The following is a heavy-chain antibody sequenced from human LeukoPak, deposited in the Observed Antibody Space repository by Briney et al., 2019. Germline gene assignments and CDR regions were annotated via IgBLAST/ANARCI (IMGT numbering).Heavy chain of an antibody. CDR1: GFTLTDYN. J-gene: IGHJ4*02. D-gene: IGHD6-25*01. CDR2: IQYDGTVE. CDR3: GRGAAAAVDH. Sequence: GGSLGLSCAASGFTLTDYNMHWVRQAPGRGLEYVAFIQYDGTVEYYADSVKGRFTMSRDKSKNTLYLHVNSLRREDTAVYFCGRGAAAAVDHWGQGTLVPVSS. V-gene: IGHV3-30*02.